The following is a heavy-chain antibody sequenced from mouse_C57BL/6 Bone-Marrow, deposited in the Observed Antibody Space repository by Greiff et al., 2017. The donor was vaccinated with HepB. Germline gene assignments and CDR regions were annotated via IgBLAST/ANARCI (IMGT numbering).Heavy chain of an antibody. CDR2: IDPSDSYT. V-gene: IGHV1-50*01. Sequence: QVQLQQPGAELVKPGASVKLSCKASGYTFTSYWMQWVKQRPGQGLEWIGEIDPSDSYTNYNQKFKGKATLTVDTSSSTAYMQLSSLTSEDSAVYDCARPPLFAYWGQGTLVTVSA. CDR1: GYTFTSYW. J-gene: IGHJ3*01. CDR3: ARPPLFAY.